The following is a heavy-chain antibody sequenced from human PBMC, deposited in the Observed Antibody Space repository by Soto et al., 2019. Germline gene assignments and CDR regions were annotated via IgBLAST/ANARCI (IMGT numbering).Heavy chain of an antibody. CDR1: GYTFTSYG. CDR2: ISAYNGNT. J-gene: IGHJ6*03. Sequence: QVQLVQSGAEVKKPGASVKVSCKASGYTFTSYGISWVRQAPGQGLEWMGWISAYNGNTNYAQKLQGRVTMTTDTSTSTAYMEPRSLRSDDTAVYYCARAQGVGGWVGGSYYYYYMDVWGKGTTLTVSS. CDR3: ARAQGVGGWVGGSYYYYYMDV. D-gene: IGHD3-10*01. V-gene: IGHV1-18*01.